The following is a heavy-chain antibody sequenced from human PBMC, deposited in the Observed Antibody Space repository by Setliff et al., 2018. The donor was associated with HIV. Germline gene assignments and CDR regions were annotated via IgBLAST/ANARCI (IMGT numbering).Heavy chain of an antibody. CDR2: ISAYNGNT. V-gene: IGHV1-18*01. CDR1: GYTFTSSG. CDR3: ATDKGTTLSSYYYYYMDV. D-gene: IGHD4-4*01. Sequence: ASVKVSCKASGYTFTSSGISWVRQAPGQGLEWMGWISAYNGNTNYAQKLQGRVTMTTDTSTSTAYMELRSLRSDDTAVYYCATDKGTTLSSYYYYYMDVWGKGTTVTVSS. J-gene: IGHJ6*03.